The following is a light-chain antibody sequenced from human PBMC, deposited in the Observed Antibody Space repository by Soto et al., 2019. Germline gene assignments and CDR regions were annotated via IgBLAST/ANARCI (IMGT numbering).Light chain of an antibody. CDR2: GNT. CDR3: QSYDTSLSGPVV. J-gene: IGLJ2*01. CDR1: SSNIGAGCD. V-gene: IGLV1-40*01. Sequence: QSVLTQPPSVSGAPGQRVTMSCTGSSSNIGAGCDVHWYQHLPGTAPKLLIYGNTNRPSGVPDRFSGSKSGTSASLAITGLQAEDEADYYCQSYDTSLSGPVVFGGGTKLNVL.